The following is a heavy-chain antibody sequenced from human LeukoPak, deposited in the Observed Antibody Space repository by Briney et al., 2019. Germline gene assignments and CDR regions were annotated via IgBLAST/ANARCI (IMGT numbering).Heavy chain of an antibody. V-gene: IGHV3-23*01. CDR2: IRGGGGSA. J-gene: IGHJ3*02. CDR1: GFTFSAYA. D-gene: IGHD4-17*01. CDR3: ARDPNGDYIGAFDI. Sequence: TGGSLRLSCTASGFTFSAYAMMWVRQAPGKGPEWVSAIRGGGGSAFYADSVKGRFTISRDNSKYTLFLQMNSLRAEDTAVYYCARDPNGDYIGAFDIWGPGTMVTVSS.